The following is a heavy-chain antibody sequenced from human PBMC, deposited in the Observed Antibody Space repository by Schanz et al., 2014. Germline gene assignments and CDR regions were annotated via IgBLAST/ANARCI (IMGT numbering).Heavy chain of an antibody. J-gene: IGHJ4*02. Sequence: EVQLVESGGGLVQPGGSLRLSCATSGFSFSSYAINWVRQAPGKGLEWVSGISGSGASTYYADSVKGRFTVSRDNAENALYLQMNSLRAEDTGLYFCARGGSGSHYRLDYWGQGTLVTVSS. D-gene: IGHD1-26*01. V-gene: IGHV3-23*04. CDR3: ARGGSGSHYRLDY. CDR1: GFSFSSYA. CDR2: ISGSGAST.